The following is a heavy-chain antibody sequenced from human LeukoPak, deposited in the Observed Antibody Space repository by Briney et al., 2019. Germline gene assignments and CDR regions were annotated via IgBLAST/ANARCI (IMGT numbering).Heavy chain of an antibody. J-gene: IGHJ6*02. Sequence: ASVKVSCKASGYTFTGYYMHWVRQAPGQGLEWMGWINPNSGGTNYAQKFQGRVTMTRDTSISTAYMELSRLRSDDTAVYYCARGITIFGVVLLDYYYGMDVWGQGTTVTV. V-gene: IGHV1-2*02. CDR2: INPNSGGT. CDR3: ARGITIFGVVLLDYYYGMDV. D-gene: IGHD3-3*01. CDR1: GYTFTGYY.